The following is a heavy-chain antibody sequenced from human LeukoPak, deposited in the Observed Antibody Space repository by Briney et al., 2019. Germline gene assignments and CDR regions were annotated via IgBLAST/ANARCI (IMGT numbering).Heavy chain of an antibody. J-gene: IGHJ6*02. CDR1: GFTFSSYW. D-gene: IGHD2-2*03. Sequence: PGRSLRLSCAASGFTFSSYWMHWVRQAPGKGLVWVSRINSDGSSTSYADSVKGRFTISRDNAKNSLYLQMNSLRAEDTAVYYCARTGYCSSTSCPYYYYGMDVWGQGTTVTVSS. CDR3: ARTGYCSSTSCPYYYYGMDV. V-gene: IGHV3-74*01. CDR2: INSDGSST.